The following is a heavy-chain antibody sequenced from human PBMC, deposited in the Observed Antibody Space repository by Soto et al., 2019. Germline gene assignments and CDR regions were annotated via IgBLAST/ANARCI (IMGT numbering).Heavy chain of an antibody. D-gene: IGHD6-13*01. Sequence: EVQLLEAGGGLVQPGGSLRLSCAAAGFTFSSYAMSWARQAPGKGLQWVSSISGSGRNTYYTDSVKGRSAISRDSSKNTLYLQMSSLRAEDTAVYYCAKEDSNALDMDAWGQGTTVAVSS. CDR3: AKEDSNALDMDA. CDR2: ISGSGRNT. J-gene: IGHJ6*02. V-gene: IGHV3-23*01. CDR1: GFTFSSYA.